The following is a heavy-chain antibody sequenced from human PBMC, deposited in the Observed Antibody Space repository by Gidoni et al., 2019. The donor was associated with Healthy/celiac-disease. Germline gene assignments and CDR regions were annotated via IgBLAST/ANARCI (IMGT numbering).Heavy chain of an antibody. CDR3: ARDHAGGSGSYYLNWFDP. D-gene: IGHD3-10*01. J-gene: IGHJ5*02. Sequence: QVQLVESGGGVVQPGRSLRLSCSASGFTFSSYGMHWVRQAPGKGLEWVEVIWYDGSNKYYADSVKGRFTISRDNSKNTLYLQMNSLRAEDTAVYYCARDHAGGSGSYYLNWFDPWGQGTLVTVSS. V-gene: IGHV3-33*01. CDR1: GFTFSSYG. CDR2: IWYDGSNK.